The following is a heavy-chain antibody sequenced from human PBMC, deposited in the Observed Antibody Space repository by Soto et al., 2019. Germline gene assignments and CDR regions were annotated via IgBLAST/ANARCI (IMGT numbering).Heavy chain of an antibody. CDR2: ISAYNGNT. CDR1: GYTFTSYG. V-gene: IGHV1-18*01. J-gene: IGHJ4*02. Sequence: GASVKVSCKASGYTFTSYGISWVRQAPGQGLEWMGWISAYNGNTNYAQKLQGRVTMTTDTSTSTAYMELRSLRSDDTAVYYCARPDSYSGYGLFDYWVQGTLVTVSS. D-gene: IGHD5-12*01. CDR3: ARPDSYSGYGLFDY.